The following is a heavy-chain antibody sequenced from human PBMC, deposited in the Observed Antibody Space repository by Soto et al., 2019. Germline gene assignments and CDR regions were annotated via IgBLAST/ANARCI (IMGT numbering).Heavy chain of an antibody. CDR1: GYTFTGYF. J-gene: IGHJ5*02. D-gene: IGHD3-3*01. V-gene: IGHV1-2*02. Sequence: QVQLVQSGAEVKKPGASVKVSCRASGYTFTGYFMHWVRQAPGQGLEWMGWINPNSGATKYAQKLQGRVTRSRDTSIRTGYMEWSGLRSDDTAVYYCARGGGTILAPLPWGQGTLVTVSS. CDR2: INPNSGAT. CDR3: ARGGGTILAPLP.